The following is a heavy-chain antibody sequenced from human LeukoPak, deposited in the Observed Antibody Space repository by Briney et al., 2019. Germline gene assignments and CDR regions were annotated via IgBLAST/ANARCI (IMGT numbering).Heavy chain of an antibody. J-gene: IGHJ4*02. CDR2: IKQDGGEK. CDR3: ARDPAAVDY. Sequence: GGSLRLSCAASGFTFSNYWMSWVRQAPGRGLEWVANIKQDGGEKKYVDSVRGRFTISRDNTKKSLYLQMNSLGAEDTAVYYCARDPAAVDYWGQGTLVTVSS. V-gene: IGHV3-7*01. D-gene: IGHD6-13*01. CDR1: GFTFSNYW.